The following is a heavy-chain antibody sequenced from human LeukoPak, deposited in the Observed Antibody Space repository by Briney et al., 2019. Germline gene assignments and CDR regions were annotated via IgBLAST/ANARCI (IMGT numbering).Heavy chain of an antibody. V-gene: IGHV4-30-4*01. CDR2: YTASP. CDR3: ARSTNHDASGSYYFDS. D-gene: IGHD3-10*01. J-gene: IGHJ4*02. CDR1: GVSIRSGDYY. Sequence: SETLSLTCTVSGVSIRSGDYYWSWIRQPPGKGLEWIGYTASPYHNPSLKSRVTISIDTSKNQISLKLDSVTASDTAVYYCARSTNHDASGSYYFDSWGQGILVTVTS.